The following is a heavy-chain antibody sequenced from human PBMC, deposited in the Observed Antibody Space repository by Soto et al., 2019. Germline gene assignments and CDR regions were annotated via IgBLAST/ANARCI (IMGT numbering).Heavy chain of an antibody. D-gene: IGHD2-15*01. J-gene: IGHJ4*02. V-gene: IGHV4-34*01. CDR3: ASRKGLGYCSGGSCSRSAYFDY. CDR2: INHSGST. CDR1: GGSFSGYY. Sequence: SETLCLTCAVYGGSFSGYYWSWIRQPPGKGLEWIGEINHSGSTNYNPSLKSRVTISVDTSKNQFSLKLSSVTAADTAVYYCASRKGLGYCSGGSCSRSAYFDYWGQGTLVTVSS.